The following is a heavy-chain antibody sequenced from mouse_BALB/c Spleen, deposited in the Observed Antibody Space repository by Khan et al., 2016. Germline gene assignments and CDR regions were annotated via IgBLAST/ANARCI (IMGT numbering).Heavy chain of an antibody. J-gene: IGHJ2*01. Sequence: EVQLQESGPGLVKPSQSLSLTCSVSGYSITSGYYWNWIRQFPGNKLEWMGYISYDGSNNYNPSLKNRISITRDTSKNQFYLKLNSVTAEERATYYCARAWYFDYWGQGTTLTVSS. V-gene: IGHV3-6*02. CDR3: ARAWYFDY. CDR1: GYSITSGYY. CDR2: ISYDGSN.